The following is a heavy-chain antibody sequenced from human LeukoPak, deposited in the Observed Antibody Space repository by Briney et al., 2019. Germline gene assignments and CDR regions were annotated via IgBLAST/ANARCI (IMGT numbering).Heavy chain of an antibody. D-gene: IGHD3-3*01. J-gene: IGHJ4*02. Sequence: ASVKVSCKASGYTFTSYDINWVRQATGQGLEWMGWMNPNSGNTGYAQKFQGRVTMTRNTSISTAYMELSSLRSEDTAVYYWARGNFYVFWSGYYAPSLDYWGQGPLVTVSS. CDR1: GYTFTSYD. CDR2: MNPNSGNT. CDR3: ARGNFYVFWSGYYAPSLDY. V-gene: IGHV1-8*01.